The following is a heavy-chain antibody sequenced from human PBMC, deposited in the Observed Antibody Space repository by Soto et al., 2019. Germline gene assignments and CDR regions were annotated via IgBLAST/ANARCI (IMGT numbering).Heavy chain of an antibody. Sequence: PSETLSLTCTVSGGSISSGGYYWSWIRQHPGKGLEWIGYIYYSGSTYYNPSLKSRVTISVDTSKNQFSLKLSSVTAADTAVYYCARAPPGDGYNHNDYWGQGTLVTVSS. CDR1: GGSISSGGYY. CDR2: IYYSGST. J-gene: IGHJ4*02. V-gene: IGHV4-31*03. CDR3: ARAPPGDGYNHNDY. D-gene: IGHD5-12*01.